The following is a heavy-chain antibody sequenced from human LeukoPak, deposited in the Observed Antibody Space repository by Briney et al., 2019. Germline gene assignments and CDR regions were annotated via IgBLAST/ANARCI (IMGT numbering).Heavy chain of an antibody. CDR3: AKPRDIDTWAFDV. V-gene: IGHV3-30*18. Sequence: RGSLSLSCAASGFTFNNHDMHWVRQAPGKGLEWVAGISYDGRNKYYADSVKGRFTISRDNSKNTLNLQMNSLRTEDTAVYYCAKPRDIDTWAFDVWGQGTMATVS. CDR2: ISYDGRNK. CDR1: GFTFNNHD. D-gene: IGHD2-15*01. J-gene: IGHJ3*01.